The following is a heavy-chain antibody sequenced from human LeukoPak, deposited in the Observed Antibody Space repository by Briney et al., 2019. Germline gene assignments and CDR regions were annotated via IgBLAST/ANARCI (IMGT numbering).Heavy chain of an antibody. CDR2: IIPIFGTA. Sequence: SVKVSCKASGGTFSSYAISWVRQAPGQGLEWMGGIIPIFGTANYAQKFQGRVTITADESTSTAYMELSSLRSEDTAVYYCARERLGGSSWPTQDNWFDPWGQGTLVTVSS. CDR1: GGTFSSYA. D-gene: IGHD6-13*01. CDR3: ARERLGGSSWPTQDNWFDP. V-gene: IGHV1-69*13. J-gene: IGHJ5*02.